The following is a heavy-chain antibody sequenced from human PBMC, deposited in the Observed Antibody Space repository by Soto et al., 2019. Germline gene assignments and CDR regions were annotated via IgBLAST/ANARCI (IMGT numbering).Heavy chain of an antibody. V-gene: IGHV3-49*03. J-gene: IGHJ6*02. D-gene: IGHD3-3*01. CDR2: IRSKAYGGTT. CDR3: TRGQRFLQWLSYYYGLDV. Sequence: GGSLRLSCTASGFTSGDYAMSWFRQAPGKGLEWVGFIRSKAYGGTTEYAASVKGRFTISRDDSKSIAYLQMNSLKTEDTAVYYCTRGQRFLQWLSYYYGLDVWGQGTTVTVSS. CDR1: GFTSGDYA.